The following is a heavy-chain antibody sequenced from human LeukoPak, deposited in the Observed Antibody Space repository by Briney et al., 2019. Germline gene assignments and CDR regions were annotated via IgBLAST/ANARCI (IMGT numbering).Heavy chain of an antibody. CDR3: TKGGDFTNSWYYYGMDV. Sequence: GGALRLSCAASGFTFDMYAISWGRQAPGKGLEWVASVSGGVGATYYSDSVRGRFTISRDNSKKTVPLQLNSLRAEDKAVYYCTKGGDFTNSWYYYGMDVWGQGTTVIVSS. J-gene: IGHJ6*02. D-gene: IGHD6-13*01. CDR1: GFTFDMYA. CDR2: VSGGVGAT. V-gene: IGHV3-23*01.